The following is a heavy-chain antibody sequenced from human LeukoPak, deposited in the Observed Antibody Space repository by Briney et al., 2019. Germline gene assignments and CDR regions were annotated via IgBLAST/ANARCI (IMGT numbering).Heavy chain of an antibody. Sequence: SETLSLTCAVYGGSFSGYYWSWIRQPPGKGLEWIGEINHSGSTNHNPSLKSRVTISVDTSKNQFSLKLSSVTAADTAVYYCASPGYCSGGSCPDGGDWFDPWGQGTLVSVSS. V-gene: IGHV4-34*01. J-gene: IGHJ5*02. CDR2: INHSGST. D-gene: IGHD2-15*01. CDR3: ASPGYCSGGSCPDGGDWFDP. CDR1: GGSFSGYY.